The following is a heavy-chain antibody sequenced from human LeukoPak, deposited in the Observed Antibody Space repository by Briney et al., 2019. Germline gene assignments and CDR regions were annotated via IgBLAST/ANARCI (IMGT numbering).Heavy chain of an antibody. D-gene: IGHD5-24*01. J-gene: IGHJ4*02. CDR2: IYYSGST. CDR1: GGSISSSSYY. CDR3: ARHEEEDGYNAKTPDY. Sequence: SETLSLTCTVSGGSISSSSYYWGWIRQPPGEGLEWIGSIYYSGSTYYNPSLKSRVTISVDTSKNQFSLKLSSVTAADTAVYYCARHEEEDGYNAKTPDYWGQGTLVTVSS. V-gene: IGHV4-39*01.